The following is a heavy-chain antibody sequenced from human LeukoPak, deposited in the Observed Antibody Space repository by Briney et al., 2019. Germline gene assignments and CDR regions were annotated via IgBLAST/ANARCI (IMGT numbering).Heavy chain of an antibody. V-gene: IGHV3-30*18. CDR2: ISYDGSNK. CDR1: GFTFSNYG. J-gene: IGHJ5*02. D-gene: IGHD3-10*01. Sequence: GGSLRLSCAASGFTFSNYGMHWVRQGPGKGREWVAVISYDGSNKHYADSVNGRFTISRDNSKNTLYLQMNSLRVEDSAVYYCAKPLYFGESLNWFDPWGQGTLVTVSS. CDR3: AKPLYFGESLNWFDP.